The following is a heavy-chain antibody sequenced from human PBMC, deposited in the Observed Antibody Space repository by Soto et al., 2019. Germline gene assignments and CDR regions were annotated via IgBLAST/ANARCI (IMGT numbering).Heavy chain of an antibody. Sequence: QVQLVQSGAEVKKPGSSVKVSCKASGGTLSSYAISWVRQAPGQGLEWMGGIIPIPGTANYAQTFQGRVTITADESTSTAYMELSSLRSEDTAVYYCARSQGSSTSLEIYYYYYYGMDVWGQGTTVTVSS. CDR1: GGTLSSYA. CDR2: IIPIPGTA. CDR3: ARSQGSSTSLEIYYYYYYGMDV. V-gene: IGHV1-69*01. D-gene: IGHD2-2*01. J-gene: IGHJ6*02.